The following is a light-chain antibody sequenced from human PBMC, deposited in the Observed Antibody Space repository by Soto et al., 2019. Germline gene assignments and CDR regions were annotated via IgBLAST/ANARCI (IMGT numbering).Light chain of an antibody. CDR3: QVWDVTTDHPL. J-gene: IGLJ3*02. Sequence: SYELTQPPSVSLAPGQTARIPCGGNNIGTKSVHWYQQKPGQAPVLIVYDNSDRPSGIPERFSGSNSDNTATLTISRVEAGDEADYFCQVWDVTTDHPLFGGGTKVTVL. CDR1: NIGTKS. CDR2: DNS. V-gene: IGLV3-21*02.